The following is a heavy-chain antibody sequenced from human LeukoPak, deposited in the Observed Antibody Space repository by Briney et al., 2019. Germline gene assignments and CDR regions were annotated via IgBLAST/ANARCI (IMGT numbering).Heavy chain of an antibody. CDR2: IKSDGTFI. V-gene: IGHV3-74*01. CDR1: GFTFSRYW. D-gene: IGHD6-19*01. CDR3: ARYAEDSSGWTFDY. Sequence: PGGSLRLSCEASGFTFSRYWMYWVRQAPGKGLEWVSRIKSDGTFISYAESVRGRFTISRDNAKNTLFLEMNSLRVDDTAIYYCARYAEDSSGWTFDYWGQGTLVTVSS. J-gene: IGHJ4*02.